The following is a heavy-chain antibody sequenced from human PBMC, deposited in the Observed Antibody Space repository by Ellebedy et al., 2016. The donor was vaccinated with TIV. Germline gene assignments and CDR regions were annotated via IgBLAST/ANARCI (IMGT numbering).Heavy chain of an antibody. CDR1: GYTFTSYG. CDR3: SRNTPMAEYFDY. V-gene: IGHV1-18*01. CDR2: IRAYNGNT. J-gene: IGHJ4*02. D-gene: IGHD5-18*01. Sequence: AASVKVSCKASGYTFTSYGISWARQAPGQGLEWMGWIRAYNGNTNYAQKLQGRVTMTTDTSTSTAYMELRSLRSDDTAVYYCSRNTPMAEYFDYWGQGTLVTVSS.